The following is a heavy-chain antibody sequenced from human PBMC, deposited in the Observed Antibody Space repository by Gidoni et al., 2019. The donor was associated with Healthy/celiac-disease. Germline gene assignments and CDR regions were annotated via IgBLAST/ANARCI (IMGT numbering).Heavy chain of an antibody. D-gene: IGHD2-2*01. CDR2: ISYDGSNK. CDR1: GFTFSSYA. Sequence: QVQLVESGGGVVQPGRSLRLSCAASGFTFSSYAMHWVRQAPGKGLEWVAVISYDGSNKYYADSVKGRFTISRDNSKNTLYLQMNSLRAEDTAVYYCARPPKIGVVVWYFDLWGRGTLVTVSS. J-gene: IGHJ2*01. V-gene: IGHV3-30*04. CDR3: ARPPKIGVVVWYFDL.